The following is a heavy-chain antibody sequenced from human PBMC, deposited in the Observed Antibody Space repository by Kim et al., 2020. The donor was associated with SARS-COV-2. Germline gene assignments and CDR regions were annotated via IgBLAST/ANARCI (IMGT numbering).Heavy chain of an antibody. D-gene: IGHD6-13*01. CDR3: ARVEDPDIAATATGAFDY. CDR1: GDSVSSNSAA. Sequence: SQTLSLTCAISGDSVSSNSAAWNWIRQSPSRGLEWLGRTYYRSKWYNDYAGSVKSRITINPDTSKNQFSPQLNSVTPEDTAVYYCARVEDPDIAATATGAFDYWGQGTLVTVSS. CDR2: TYYRSKWYN. J-gene: IGHJ4*02. V-gene: IGHV6-1*01.